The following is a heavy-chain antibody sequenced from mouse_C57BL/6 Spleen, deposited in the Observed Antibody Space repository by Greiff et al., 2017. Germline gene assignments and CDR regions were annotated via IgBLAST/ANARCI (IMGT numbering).Heavy chain of an antibody. Sequence: QVQLQQPGAELVKPGASVKMSCKASGYTFTSYWITWVKQRPGQGLEWIGDIYPGSGSTNYNEQFKGKDTLTVDTSSSTAYMQLSSLTYEDSAVYYGARGAQATDYWGQGTTLTVSS. V-gene: IGHV1-55*01. CDR2: IYPGSGST. CDR3: ARGAQATDY. D-gene: IGHD3-2*02. J-gene: IGHJ2*01. CDR1: GYTFTSYW.